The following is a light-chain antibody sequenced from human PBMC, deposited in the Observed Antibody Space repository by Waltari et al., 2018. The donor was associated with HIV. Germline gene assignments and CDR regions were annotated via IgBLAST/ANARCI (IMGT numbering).Light chain of an antibody. V-gene: IGLV2-14*03. Sequence: HSALTQPASVSGSPGQSITIPCTGTSSDFGGYNYVSCYRLHPGEVPKPRIFDVNNRPSGVSNRYSGSKSGNTASLTISGLQVEDEADYYCSSYTSSSIVIFGGGTKVTVL. J-gene: IGLJ2*01. CDR2: DVN. CDR3: SSYTSSSIVI. CDR1: SSDFGGYNY.